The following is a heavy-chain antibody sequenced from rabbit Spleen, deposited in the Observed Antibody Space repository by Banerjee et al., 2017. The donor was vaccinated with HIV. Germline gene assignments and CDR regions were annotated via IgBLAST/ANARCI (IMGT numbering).Heavy chain of an antibody. CDR3: VRDRANIGGDYGPYYFDL. CDR1: GFSFSDRDV. V-gene: IGHV1S45*01. CDR2: IGTGSGTT. J-gene: IGHJ4*01. Sequence: QEQLVESGGGLVQPEGSLTLTCKASGFSFSDRDVMCWVRQAPGKGLEWIGCIGTGSGTTYYASWAKGRFTVSRTSSSTVTLQMTSLTAADTATYFCVRDRANIGGDYGPYYFDLWGQGTLVTVS. D-gene: IGHD2-1*01.